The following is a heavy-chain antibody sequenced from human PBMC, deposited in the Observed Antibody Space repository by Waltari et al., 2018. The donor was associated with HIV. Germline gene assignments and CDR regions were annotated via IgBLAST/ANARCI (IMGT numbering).Heavy chain of an antibody. CDR1: GYTFTGYY. D-gene: IGHD3-3*01. V-gene: IGHV1-2*02. Sequence: VQLVQSGAAVKKPGASVTVSCKASGYTFTGYYMNWVRQAPGQGLEWMGWISPNSGGTNYAQKFQGRVTMTRDTSISTAYMDLSRLRSDDTAVYYCVRDRLEGAFDIWGQGTMVTVSS. J-gene: IGHJ3*02. CDR2: ISPNSGGT. CDR3: VRDRLEGAFDI.